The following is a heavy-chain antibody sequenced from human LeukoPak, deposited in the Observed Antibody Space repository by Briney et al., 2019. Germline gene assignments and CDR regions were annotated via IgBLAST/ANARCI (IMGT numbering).Heavy chain of an antibody. CDR2: ISADTGNT. CDR1: GYTFTNYG. CDR3: ARSGVGYFYDNTGYYPLDY. D-gene: IGHD3-22*01. V-gene: IGHV1-18*01. Sequence: ASVKVSCKASGYTFTNYGISWVRQAPGQGLEWMGWISADTGNTNYAQNFQGRVTMTTDTSTSTAFMELRSLRYDDTAVYYCARSGVGYFYDNTGYYPLDYWGQGTLVTVSS. J-gene: IGHJ4*02.